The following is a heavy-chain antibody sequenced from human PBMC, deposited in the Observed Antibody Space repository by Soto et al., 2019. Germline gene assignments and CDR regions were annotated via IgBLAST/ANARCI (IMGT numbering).Heavy chain of an antibody. CDR2: INAGNGNT. CDR1: GYTFTSYA. D-gene: IGHD6-13*01. Sequence: ASVKVSCKASGYTFTSYAMHWVRQAPGQRLEWMGWINAGNGNTKYSQKFQDRVTITRDTSASTAYMELSSLRSEDTAVYYCARDTRIAAGRPYCYYMDVWGKGTTVTV. V-gene: IGHV1-3*01. CDR3: ARDTRIAAGRPYCYYMDV. J-gene: IGHJ6*03.